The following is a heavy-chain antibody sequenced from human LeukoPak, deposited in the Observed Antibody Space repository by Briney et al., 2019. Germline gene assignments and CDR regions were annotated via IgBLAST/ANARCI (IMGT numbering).Heavy chain of an antibody. J-gene: IGHJ4*02. V-gene: IGHV3-53*01. CDR1: GFTVSSNY. D-gene: IGHD2-2*01. CDR2: IYSGGST. CDR3: ASSSIRYCSSTSCALPFDY. Sequence: GGSLRLSCAASGFTVSSNYMSWVRQAPGKGLEGVSVIYSGGSTYYADSVKGRFTISRDNSKNTLYLQMNSLRAEDTAVYYCASSSIRYCSSTSCALPFDYWGQGTLVTVSS.